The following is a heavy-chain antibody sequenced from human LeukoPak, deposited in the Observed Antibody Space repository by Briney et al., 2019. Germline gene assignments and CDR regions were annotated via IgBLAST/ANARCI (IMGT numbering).Heavy chain of an antibody. D-gene: IGHD6-13*01. CDR1: GGSISSETYY. J-gene: IGHJ5*02. CDR3: ASLIAAAAPALGWFDP. CDR2: IYSSGST. Sequence: KTSETLSLTCTVSGGSISSETYYWTWVRQPAGKGLEWIGRIYSSGSTSYNPSLKSRVTISVDTSKNQFSLKLSSVTAADTAVYYCASLIAAAAPALGWFDPWGQGTLVTVSS. V-gene: IGHV4-61*10.